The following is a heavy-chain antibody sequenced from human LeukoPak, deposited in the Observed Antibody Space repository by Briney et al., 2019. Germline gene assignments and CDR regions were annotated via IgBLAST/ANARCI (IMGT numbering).Heavy chain of an antibody. V-gene: IGHV3-53*01. CDR1: GFSINRNY. Sequence: AGGSLRLSCAASGFSINRNYMSWVRQAPGKGLEWVSVIYPGGSTYYAESVKGRFTISRDNSKNTLFLQTNSLRAEDTAVYYCARDVSGYGPFDPWGQGTLVTVSS. J-gene: IGHJ5*02. CDR3: ARDVSGYGPFDP. D-gene: IGHD5-12*01. CDR2: IYPGGST.